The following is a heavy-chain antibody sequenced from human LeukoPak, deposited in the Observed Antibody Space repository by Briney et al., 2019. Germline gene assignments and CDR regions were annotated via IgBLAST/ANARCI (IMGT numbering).Heavy chain of an antibody. D-gene: IGHD3-22*01. J-gene: IGHJ4*02. CDR1: GGSISSYY. V-gene: IGHV4-59*01. CDR2: IYYSGST. CDR3: ARVTGYMIEDYFDY. Sequence: PSETLSLTCTVSGGSISSYYWSWIRQPPGKGLEWIGYIYYSGSTNYNPSLKSRVTISVDTSKNQFSLKLSSVTAADTAMYYCARVTGYMIEDYFDYWGQGTLVTVSS.